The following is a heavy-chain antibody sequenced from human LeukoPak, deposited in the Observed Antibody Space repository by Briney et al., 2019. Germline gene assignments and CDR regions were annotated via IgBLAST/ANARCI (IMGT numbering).Heavy chain of an antibody. J-gene: IGHJ4*02. V-gene: IGHV1-46*01. D-gene: IGHD3-9*01. CDR1: GYTFTSYY. CDR2: INPSGGNT. CDR3: ARDLYRYYDILTGQGHLDY. Sequence: ASVKVSCKASGYTFTSYYMHWVRQAPGQGLEWKGIINPSGGNTNYAQKLQGRVTMTTDTSTSTAYMELRSLRSDDTAVYYCARDLYRYYDILTGQGHLDYWGQGTLVTVSS.